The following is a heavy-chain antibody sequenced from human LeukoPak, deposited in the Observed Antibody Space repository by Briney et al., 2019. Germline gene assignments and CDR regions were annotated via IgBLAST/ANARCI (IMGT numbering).Heavy chain of an antibody. CDR2: ISSSSSYI. CDR3: ARVPGSYYYYYMDV. CDR1: GFTFSSYS. Sequence: PGGSLRLSCAASGFTFSSYSMNWVRQAPGKGLEWVSSISSSSSYIYYADSVKGRFTISRDNAKNSLYLQMNSLRAEDTALYYCARVPGSYYYYYMDVWGKGTTVTVSS. D-gene: IGHD2-15*01. V-gene: IGHV3-21*04. J-gene: IGHJ6*03.